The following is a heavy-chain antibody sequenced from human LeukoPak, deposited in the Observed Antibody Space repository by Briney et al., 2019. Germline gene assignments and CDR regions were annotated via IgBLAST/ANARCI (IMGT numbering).Heavy chain of an antibody. CDR2: ISSSGSTI. CDR1: GFTLSSYE. D-gene: IGHD1-1*01. CDR3: PTETGTTESFDY. V-gene: IGHV3-48*03. Sequence: GGSLRLSCAASGFTLSSYEMNWVRQAPGKGLDWVSYISSSGSTIYYADSVKGRFTISRDNAKNSLYLQMNSLRAEDTAVYYCPTETGTTESFDYWGQGTLITVSS. J-gene: IGHJ4*02.